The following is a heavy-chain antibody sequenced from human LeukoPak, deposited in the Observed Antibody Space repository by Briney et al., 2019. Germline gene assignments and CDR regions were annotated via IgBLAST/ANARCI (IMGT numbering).Heavy chain of an antibody. D-gene: IGHD3-3*01. J-gene: IGHJ4*02. CDR1: GFTFSSYG. CDR2: VRYDGSNT. Sequence: PGGSLRLSCAASGFTFSSYGMHWVRQAPGKGLEWVAFVRYDGSNTYYADSVKGRFTISRDNSKNTLYLQMNSLRAEDTAVYYCAKDRSGNFDYWGQEPLVTVSS. V-gene: IGHV3-30*02. CDR3: AKDRSGNFDY.